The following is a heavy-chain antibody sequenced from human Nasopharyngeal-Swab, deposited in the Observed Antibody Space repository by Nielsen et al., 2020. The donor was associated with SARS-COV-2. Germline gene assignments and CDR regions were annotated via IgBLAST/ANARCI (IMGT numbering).Heavy chain of an antibody. J-gene: IGHJ4*02. V-gene: IGHV4-34*01. Sequence: WIRQPPGKGLEWIGEINHSGSTNYNPSLKSRVTISVDTSKNQFSLKLSSGTAADTAVYYCARGQGPRHYYDSSGYYYDVLGRGYYFDYWGQGTLVTVSS. D-gene: IGHD3-22*01. CDR2: INHSGST. CDR3: ARGQGPRHYYDSSGYYYDVLGRGYYFDY.